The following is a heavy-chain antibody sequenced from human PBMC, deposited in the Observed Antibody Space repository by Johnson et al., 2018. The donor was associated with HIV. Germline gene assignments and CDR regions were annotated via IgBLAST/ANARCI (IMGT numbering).Heavy chain of an antibody. Sequence: EVQLVESGGGVVQPGRSLRLSCAASGFPFSSSWMHWVRQAPGKGLVWVSRINSDGGSTGYADSVKGRFTISRDNSKNSLFLQMNSLRVEDTAVYYCARSGGYPNAFDMWGQGTLVTVPA. CDR1: GFPFSSSW. CDR2: INSDGGST. J-gene: IGHJ3*02. V-gene: IGHV3-74*02. D-gene: IGHD6-13*01. CDR3: ARSGGYPNAFDM.